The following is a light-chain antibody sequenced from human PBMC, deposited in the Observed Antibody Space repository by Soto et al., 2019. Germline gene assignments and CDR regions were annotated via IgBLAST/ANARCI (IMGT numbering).Light chain of an antibody. J-gene: IGKJ2*01. Sequence: DIQMTQSPSSLSASVGDRVTITCRASQSISSYLNWYQQKPGKAPKLLIYAASSLQSGVPSRFSGSGSGTDFTLTISSLQPEHFATYYCQQSYSTPYTLGQGTKVDIK. CDR2: AAS. V-gene: IGKV1-39*01. CDR3: QQSYSTPYT. CDR1: QSISSY.